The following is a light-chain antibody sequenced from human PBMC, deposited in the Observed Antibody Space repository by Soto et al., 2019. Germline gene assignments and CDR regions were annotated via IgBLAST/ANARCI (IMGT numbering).Light chain of an antibody. V-gene: IGLV2-14*01. J-gene: IGLJ1*01. CDR3: TSYAGSSTYA. CDR2: DVS. Sequence: QSVLTQPASVFGSPGQSITISCTGTSSDVGAYNYVSWYQQHPGKAPELMIYDVSNRPSGVSNRFSGSKSGNTASLTISGLQAEDEADYYCTSYAGSSTYAFGTGTKVPVL. CDR1: SSDVGAYNY.